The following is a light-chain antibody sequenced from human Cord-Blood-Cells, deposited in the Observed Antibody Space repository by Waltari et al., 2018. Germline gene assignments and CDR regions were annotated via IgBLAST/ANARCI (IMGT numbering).Light chain of an antibody. Sequence: QSALTQPASVSGSPGQSFTTSCTGTSSDVGGYNYVSWYQQHPGKAPKLMIYDVSNRPSGVSNRFSGSKSGNTASLTISGLQAEDEADYYCSSYTSSSTVVFGGGTKLTVL. CDR2: DVS. CDR1: SSDVGGYNY. V-gene: IGLV2-14*01. CDR3: SSYTSSSTVV. J-gene: IGLJ2*01.